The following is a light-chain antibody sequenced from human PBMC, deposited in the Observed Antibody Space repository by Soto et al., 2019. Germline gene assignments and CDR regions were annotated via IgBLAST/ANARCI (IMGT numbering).Light chain of an antibody. CDR3: AAWDDSLNGLV. CDR1: SSNIGSNT. Sequence: QSVLTQPPSASGTPGQRVTISCSGSSSNIGSNTVNWYQQLPGTAPKLLMYKTNHRPSGVPDRFSGSKSGTSASLAIGGLQSEDEADYYCAAWDDSLNGLVFGGGTKLTVL. J-gene: IGLJ3*02. CDR2: KTN. V-gene: IGLV1-44*01.